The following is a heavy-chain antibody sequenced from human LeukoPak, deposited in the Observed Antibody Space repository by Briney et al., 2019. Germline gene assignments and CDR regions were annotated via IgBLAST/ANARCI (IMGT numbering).Heavy chain of an antibody. D-gene: IGHD6-19*01. J-gene: IGHJ3*02. V-gene: IGHV4-59*01. Sequence: SETLSLTCAVYGGSFSSYYWSWIRQPPGKGLEWIGYIYYSGSTNYNPSLKSRVTISVDTSKNQFSLKLSSVTAADTAVYYCARESTNTHSSGWLDAFDIWGQGTMVTVSS. CDR1: GGSFSSYY. CDR3: ARESTNTHSSGWLDAFDI. CDR2: IYYSGST.